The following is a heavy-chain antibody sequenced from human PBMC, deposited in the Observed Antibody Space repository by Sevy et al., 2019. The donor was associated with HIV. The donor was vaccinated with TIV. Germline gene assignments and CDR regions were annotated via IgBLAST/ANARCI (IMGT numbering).Heavy chain of an antibody. J-gene: IGHJ5*02. CDR3: ARSYGSGSYFDSGFDP. CDR1: GGSISSYY. D-gene: IGHD3-10*01. Sequence: SETLSLTCTVSGGSISSYYWSWIRQPAGKGLEWIGRIYTSGSTNYNPSLKSRVTMSVDTSKNQFSLKLSSVTTADTAVYYCARSYGSGSYFDSGFDPWGQGTLVTVSS. V-gene: IGHV4-4*07. CDR2: IYTSGST.